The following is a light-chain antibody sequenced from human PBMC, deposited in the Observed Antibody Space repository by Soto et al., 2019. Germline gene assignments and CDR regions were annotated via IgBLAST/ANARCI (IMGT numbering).Light chain of an antibody. V-gene: IGKV1-39*01. Sequence: DIDLTQSPSSLSASLGDRVIITCRASLSISRYLHWYHQQPGKGPKVLIYGASSLQSGVSSRFSGSGSGTDFTLTISSVRPEDLGSFYCQQTFNSPITFGQGTRLEIK. CDR3: QQTFNSPIT. CDR2: GAS. CDR1: LSISRY. J-gene: IGKJ5*01.